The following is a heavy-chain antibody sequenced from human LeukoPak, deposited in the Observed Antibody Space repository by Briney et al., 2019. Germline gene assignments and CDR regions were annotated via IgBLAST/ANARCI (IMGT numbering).Heavy chain of an antibody. D-gene: IGHD4-17*01. CDR1: GFTFSSYS. J-gene: IGHJ3*02. CDR3: ARGDDYGDYEGAFDI. V-gene: IGHV3-21*01. CDR2: ISSSSSYI. Sequence: KPGGSLRLSCAASGFTFSSYSMNWVRQAPGKGLGWVSSISSSSSYIYYADSVKGRFTISRDNAKNSLYLQMNSLRAEDTAVYYCARGDDYGDYEGAFDIWGQGTMVTVSS.